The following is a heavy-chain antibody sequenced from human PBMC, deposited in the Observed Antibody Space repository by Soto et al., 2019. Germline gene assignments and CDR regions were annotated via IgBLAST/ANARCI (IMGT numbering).Heavy chain of an antibody. CDR2: IYWDDDN. CDR3: ARYVATSPAGWFAP. CDR1: GFSLTNNGEA. D-gene: IGHD3-10*02. V-gene: IGHV2-5*02. J-gene: IGHJ5*02. Sequence: SGPTLVNPTQTLTLTCTFSGFSLTNNGEAVGWFRQSPGKALEWLVLIYWDDDNRYNPTLRTRLSTTKDTSKNQVVLTPTNMDPVDTATYYCARYVATSPAGWFAPWGQGIPVTVSS.